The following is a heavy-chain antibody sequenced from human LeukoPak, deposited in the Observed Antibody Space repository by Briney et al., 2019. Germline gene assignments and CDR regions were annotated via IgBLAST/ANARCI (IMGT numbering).Heavy chain of an antibody. CDR3: ARSMDVGSYYFDY. CDR1: GFTFSSYW. J-gene: IGHJ4*02. Sequence: GGSLRLSCAASGFTFSSYWMHWVRQAPGKGLVWVSRINTDGSSTSYADSVKGRFTISRDNAKNTLYLQMNSLRAEDTAVYYCARSMDVGSYYFDYWGQGTLVTVSS. D-gene: IGHD1-26*01. V-gene: IGHV3-74*01. CDR2: INTDGSST.